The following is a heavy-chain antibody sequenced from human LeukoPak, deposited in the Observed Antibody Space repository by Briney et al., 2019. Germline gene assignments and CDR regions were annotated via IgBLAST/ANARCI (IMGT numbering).Heavy chain of an antibody. CDR1: GFTFSSYA. CDR3: AKGSSRYYMDV. Sequence: GRSLRLSCAASGFTFSSYAMHWVRQAPGKGLEWVAVISYDGSNKYYADSVKGRFTISRDNSKNTLYLQMDSLRAEDTAVYYCAKGSSRYYMDVWGKGTTVTVSS. V-gene: IGHV3-30-3*01. J-gene: IGHJ6*03. CDR2: ISYDGSNK.